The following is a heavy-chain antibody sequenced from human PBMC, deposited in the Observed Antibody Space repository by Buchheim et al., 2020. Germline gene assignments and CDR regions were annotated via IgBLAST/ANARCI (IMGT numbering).Heavy chain of an antibody. J-gene: IGHJ4*02. V-gene: IGHV3-23*01. CDR1: GFTFSSYA. CDR2: ISGGGVSA. CDR3: AREGRSKAPDY. Sequence: EVQLLESGGGLVQPGGSLRLSCAASGFTFSSYAMSWVRQAPGKGLEWVSAISGGGVSAHYVDSVKGRFTISRANSKHTLSLQMNTLRAEDTAGYYCAREGRSKAPDYWGQGTL.